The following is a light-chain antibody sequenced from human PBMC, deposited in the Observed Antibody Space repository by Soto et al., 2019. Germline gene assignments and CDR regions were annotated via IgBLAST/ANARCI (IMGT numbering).Light chain of an antibody. CDR1: SSDVGSYNL. Sequence: QSALTQPASVSGSPGQSITISCTGTSSDVGSYNLVSWYQQHPGKAPKLMIYEGSKRPSGVSNRFSGSKSGNTAYLTISGLKAEDEADYYCLSYAGSSTSWVFGGGTKLTVL. CDR2: EGS. CDR3: LSYAGSSTSWV. J-gene: IGLJ3*02. V-gene: IGLV2-23*01.